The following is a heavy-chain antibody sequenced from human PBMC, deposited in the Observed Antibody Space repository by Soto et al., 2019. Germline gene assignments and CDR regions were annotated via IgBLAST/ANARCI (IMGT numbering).Heavy chain of an antibody. Sequence: SENLSLPCTVSGGSIISGYWSWIRQPPGKGLEWIGYISYSGNTNYNPSLKSRVTMSVDTPKNQFSLRLSSVTTADTAVYYCAGLRGYAGSPIDYWGQGTLVTVSS. CDR2: ISYSGNT. CDR3: AGLRGYAGSPIDY. D-gene: IGHD2-15*01. V-gene: IGHV4-59*01. J-gene: IGHJ4*02. CDR1: GGSIISGY.